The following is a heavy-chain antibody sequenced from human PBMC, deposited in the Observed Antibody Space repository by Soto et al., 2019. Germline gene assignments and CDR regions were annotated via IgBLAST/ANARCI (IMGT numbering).Heavy chain of an antibody. CDR3: AGGVLYSPKHRAV. Sequence: SETLSLTCAVYGGSFSGYYWSWIRQPPGKGLEWIGEINHSGSTNYTPSLKSRVTISVDTSKNQFSLKLSSVTAGDTVVYYCAGGVLYSPKHRAVGEKGTKVTVSS. V-gene: IGHV4-34*01. D-gene: IGHD6-13*01. CDR2: INHSGST. J-gene: IGHJ6*03. CDR1: GGSFSGYY.